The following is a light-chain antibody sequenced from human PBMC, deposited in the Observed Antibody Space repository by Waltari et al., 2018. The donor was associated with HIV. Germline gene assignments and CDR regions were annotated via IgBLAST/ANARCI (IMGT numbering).Light chain of an antibody. CDR2: NNN. J-gene: IGLJ3*02. Sequence: QSVLTQPPSASGTPGQRVTISCSGGSSNIGRDTVNWYQHLPGTAPKLLIYNNNRRPAGVPDRFSFSKSGTSASLAISGLQSEDEADYYCASWDGSLNGWVFGGGTKLTVL. CDR1: SSNIGRDT. V-gene: IGLV1-44*01. CDR3: ASWDGSLNGWV.